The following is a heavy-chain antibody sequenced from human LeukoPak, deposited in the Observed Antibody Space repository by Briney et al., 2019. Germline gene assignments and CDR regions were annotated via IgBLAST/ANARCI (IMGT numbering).Heavy chain of an antibody. D-gene: IGHD2-2*01. CDR1: GGSFSGYY. CDR2: INHSGST. J-gene: IGHJ4*02. CDR3: ARRGNCSSTSCYRNFDY. V-gene: IGHV4-34*01. Sequence: SETLSLTCAVYGGSFSGYYWSWIRQPPGKGLEWIGEINHSGSTNYNPSLKSRVTISVDTSKNQFSLKLSSVTAADTAVYYCARRGNCSSTSCYRNFDYWGQGTLVTVSS.